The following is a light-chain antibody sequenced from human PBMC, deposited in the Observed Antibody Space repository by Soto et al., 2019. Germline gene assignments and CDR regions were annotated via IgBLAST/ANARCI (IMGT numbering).Light chain of an antibody. CDR3: HQYNNWPLT. CDR2: GVS. Sequence: EIVMTQSPATLSVSPGERATLSCRASHSVSSNVAWYQQKPGQAPRLLIYGVSARASGIPARFSGSGSGTEFTLTISSLQSEDFAVYYCHQYNNWPLTFGGGTKVEIK. CDR1: HSVSSN. V-gene: IGKV3-15*01. J-gene: IGKJ4*01.